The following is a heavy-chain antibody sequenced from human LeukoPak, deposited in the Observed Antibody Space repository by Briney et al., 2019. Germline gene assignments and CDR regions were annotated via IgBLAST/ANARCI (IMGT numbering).Heavy chain of an antibody. D-gene: IGHD3-3*01. CDR3: ARTPQIITIFGVSFRFDP. Sequence: NPSETLSLTCTVSGGSISSYYWSWIRQPPGKGLEWIGYIYYSGSTNYNPSLKSRVTISVDTSKNQFSLKLSSVTAADTAVYYCARTPQIITIFGVSFRFDPWGQGTLVTVSS. CDR2: IYYSGST. CDR1: GGSISSYY. V-gene: IGHV4-59*01. J-gene: IGHJ5*02.